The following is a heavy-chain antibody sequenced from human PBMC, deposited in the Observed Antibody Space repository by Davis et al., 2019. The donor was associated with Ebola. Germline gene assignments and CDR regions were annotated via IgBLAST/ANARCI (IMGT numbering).Heavy chain of an antibody. CDR2: ISSSGSTI. Sequence: PGGSLRLSCAASGFTFSSYEMNWVRQAPGKGLEWVSYISSSGSTIYYADSVKGRFTISRDNAKNSLYLQMNSLRAEDTAVYYCARDQPGDYFDYWGQGTLVTVSS. D-gene: IGHD1-14*01. J-gene: IGHJ4*02. CDR3: ARDQPGDYFDY. CDR1: GFTFSSYE. V-gene: IGHV3-48*03.